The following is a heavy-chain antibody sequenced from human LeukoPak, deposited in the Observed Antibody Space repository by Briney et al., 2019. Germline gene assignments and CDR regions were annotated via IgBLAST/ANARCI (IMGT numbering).Heavy chain of an antibody. CDR1: GGSISSSSYY. J-gene: IGHJ4*02. V-gene: IGHV4-39*01. CDR3: ARTHSSSFRF. Sequence: SETLSLTCTVSGGSISSSSYYWGWIRQPPGKGLEWIGSIYYSGSTYYNPSLKSRVTISVDTPKNQFSLKLSSVTAADTAVYYCARTHSSSFRFWGQGTLVTVSS. CDR2: IYYSGST. D-gene: IGHD6-6*01.